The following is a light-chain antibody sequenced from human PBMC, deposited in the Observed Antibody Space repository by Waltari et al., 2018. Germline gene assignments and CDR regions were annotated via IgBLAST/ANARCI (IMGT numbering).Light chain of an antibody. V-gene: IGKV1-9*01. CDR3: QQLNSYL. Sequence: DIQLTQSPSFLSASVGDRVTITCRASQGISSYLAWDQQKPGKAPKLLIYAASTLQSGVPSRFSGSGSGTEFTLTISSLQPEDFATYYCQQLNSYLFGGGTKVEIK. CDR1: QGISSY. CDR2: AAS. J-gene: IGKJ4*01.